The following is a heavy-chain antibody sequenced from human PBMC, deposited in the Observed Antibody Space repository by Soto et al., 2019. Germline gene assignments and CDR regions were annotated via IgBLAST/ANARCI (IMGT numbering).Heavy chain of an antibody. J-gene: IGHJ6*03. CDR3: ARDSPGYDFWSGRRVIINYMDV. V-gene: IGHV1-18*01. D-gene: IGHD3-3*01. CDR1: GYTFTSYG. CDR2: ISAYNGNT. Sequence: ASVKVSCKASGYTFTSYGISWVRQAPGQGLEWMGWISAYNGNTNYAQKLQGRVTMTTDTSTSTAYMELRSLRSDDAAVYYCARDSPGYDFWSGRRVIINYMDVWGKGTTVTVSS.